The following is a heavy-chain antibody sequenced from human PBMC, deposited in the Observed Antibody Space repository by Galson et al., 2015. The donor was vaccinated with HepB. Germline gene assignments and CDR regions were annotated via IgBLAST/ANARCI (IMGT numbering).Heavy chain of an antibody. CDR2: ISWNSGSI. CDR1: GFTFDDYA. V-gene: IGHV3-9*01. Sequence: SLRLSCAASGFTFDDYAMHWVRQAPGKGLEWVSGISWNSGSIGYADSVKGRFTISRDNAKNSLYLQMNSLRAEDTALYYCAKDKVVAATGGGFDPWGQGTLVTVSS. J-gene: IGHJ5*02. D-gene: IGHD2-15*01. CDR3: AKDKVVAATGGGFDP.